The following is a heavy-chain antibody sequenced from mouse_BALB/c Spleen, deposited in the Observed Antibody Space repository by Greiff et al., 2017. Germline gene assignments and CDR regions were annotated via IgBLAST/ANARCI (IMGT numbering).Heavy chain of an antibody. CDR2: INPYNDGT. J-gene: IGHJ1*01. CDR1: GYTFTSYV. Sequence: EVQLQQSGPELVKPGASVKMSCKASGYTFTSYVMHWVKQKPGQGLEWIGYINPYNDGTKYNEKFKGKATLTSDKSSSTAYMELSSLTSEDSAVYYCARFYYYGSRVYWYFDVWGAGTTVTVSS. D-gene: IGHD1-1*01. CDR3: ARFYYYGSRVYWYFDV. V-gene: IGHV1-14*01.